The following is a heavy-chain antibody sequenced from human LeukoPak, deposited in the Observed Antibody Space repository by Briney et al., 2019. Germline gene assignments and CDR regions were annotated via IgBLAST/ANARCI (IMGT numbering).Heavy chain of an antibody. V-gene: IGHV4-39*07. Sequence: SETLSLTCTVSGGSISSSSYYWGWIRPPPGKGLEWIGSIYYSGSTYYNPSPKSRVTISVDTSKSQFSLKLSSVTAADTAVYYCARGMYSSGWYFDYWGQGTLVTVSS. CDR3: ARGMYSSGWYFDY. D-gene: IGHD6-19*01. J-gene: IGHJ4*02. CDR1: GGSISSSSYY. CDR2: IYYSGST.